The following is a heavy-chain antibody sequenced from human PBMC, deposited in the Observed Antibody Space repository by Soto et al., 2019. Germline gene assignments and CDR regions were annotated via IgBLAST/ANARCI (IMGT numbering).Heavy chain of an antibody. CDR3: AKVGSGPSRDAFDI. D-gene: IGHD2-15*01. Sequence: GGSLRLSCAASGFTFSSYGMHWVRQAPGKGLEWVAVISYDGSNKYYADSVKGRFTISRDNSKNTLYLQMNSLRAEDTAVYYCAKVGSGPSRDAFDIWGQGIMVTVSS. CDR2: ISYDGSNK. CDR1: GFTFSSYG. V-gene: IGHV3-30*18. J-gene: IGHJ3*02.